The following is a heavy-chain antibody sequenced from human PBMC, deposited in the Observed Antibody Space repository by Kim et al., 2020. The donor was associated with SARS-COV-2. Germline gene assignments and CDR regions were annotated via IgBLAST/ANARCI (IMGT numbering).Heavy chain of an antibody. CDR2: IYHSGST. D-gene: IGHD3-9*01. CDR3: ARDPPKDLYYDILTGYYLSPAFDI. Sequence: SETLSLTCAVSGGSISSSNWWSWVRQPPGKGLEWIGEIYHSGSTNYNPSLKSRVTISVDKSKNQFSLKLSSVTAADTAVYYCARDPPKDLYYDILTGYYLSPAFDIWGQGTMVTVSS. V-gene: IGHV4-4*02. CDR1: GGSISSSNW. J-gene: IGHJ3*02.